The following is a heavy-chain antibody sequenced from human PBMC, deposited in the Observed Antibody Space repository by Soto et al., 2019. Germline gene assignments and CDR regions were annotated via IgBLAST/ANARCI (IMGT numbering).Heavy chain of an antibody. Sequence: EMQLVESGGGLVQPGGSLKLSCAASGFTFSGSAMHWVRQASGKGLEWVGRIRSKANNNATAYAASVKGRFTISRDDSKNTAYLQMNSLKTEDTAVYYCTGLGDDYNFGGQGTLVTVSS. CDR2: IRSKANNNAT. V-gene: IGHV3-73*01. J-gene: IGHJ4*02. CDR1: GFTFSGSA. CDR3: TGLGDDYNF. D-gene: IGHD4-4*01.